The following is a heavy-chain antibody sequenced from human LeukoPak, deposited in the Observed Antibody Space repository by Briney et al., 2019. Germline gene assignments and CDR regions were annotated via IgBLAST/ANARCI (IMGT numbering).Heavy chain of an antibody. D-gene: IGHD6-25*01. V-gene: IGHV1-2*02. CDR1: GYTFTDYY. Sequence: ASVKVSCKASGYTFTDYYIHWVRQAPGQGLEFMGWINPNSGGTNYAQRFQGRVTTTRDTSILTSYMELTRLTSDDTAEYYCARGISSGYGNWGQGTLVTVSS. J-gene: IGHJ4*02. CDR2: INPNSGGT. CDR3: ARGISSGYGN.